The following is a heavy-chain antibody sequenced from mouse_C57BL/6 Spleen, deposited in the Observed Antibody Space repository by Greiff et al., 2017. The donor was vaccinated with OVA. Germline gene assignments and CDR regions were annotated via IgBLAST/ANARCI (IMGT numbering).Heavy chain of an antibody. J-gene: IGHJ4*01. CDR2: IYPRSGNT. Sequence: VKLMESGAELARPGASVKLSCKASGYTFTSYGISWVKQRTGQGLEWIGEIYPRSGNTYYNEKFKGKATLTADKSSSTAYMELRSLTSEDSAVYFCARLVTTVVDTGAMDYWGQGTSATVSS. CDR1: GYTFTSYG. V-gene: IGHV1-81*01. D-gene: IGHD1-1*01. CDR3: ARLVTTVVDTGAMDY.